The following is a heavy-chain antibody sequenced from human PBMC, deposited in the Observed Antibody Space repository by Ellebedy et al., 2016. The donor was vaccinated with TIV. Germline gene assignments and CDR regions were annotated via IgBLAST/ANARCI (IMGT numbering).Heavy chain of an antibody. CDR2: ISYDGSNK. J-gene: IGHJ6*02. D-gene: IGHD3-10*01. V-gene: IGHV3-30*03. CDR1: GFTFSSYD. CDR3: AGEYGSGSYYYYYGMDV. Sequence: GGSLRLXCAASGFTFSSYDMHWVRQAPGKGLEWVAVISYDGSNKYYADSVKGRFTISRDNSKNTLYLQMNSLRAEDTAVYYCAGEYGSGSYYYYYGMDVWGQGTTVTVSS.